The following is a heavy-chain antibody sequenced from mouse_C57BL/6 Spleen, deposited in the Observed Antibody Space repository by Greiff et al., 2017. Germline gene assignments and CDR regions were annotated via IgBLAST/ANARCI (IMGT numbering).Heavy chain of an antibody. Sequence: EVQVVESGGGLVKPGGSLKLSCAASGFTFSSYTMSWVRQTPEKRLEWVATISGGGGNTYYPDSVKGRFTISRDNAKNTLYLQMSSLRSEDTALYYCARLNYFYFDYWRQGTTLTVSS. V-gene: IGHV5-9*01. D-gene: IGHD1-3*01. J-gene: IGHJ2*01. CDR1: GFTFSSYT. CDR3: ARLNYFYFDY. CDR2: ISGGGGNT.